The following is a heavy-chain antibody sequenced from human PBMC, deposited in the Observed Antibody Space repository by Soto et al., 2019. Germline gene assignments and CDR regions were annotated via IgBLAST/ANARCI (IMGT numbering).Heavy chain of an antibody. V-gene: IGHV4-31*03. D-gene: IGHD1-1*01. J-gene: IGHJ5*02. CDR3: ARDRGDTTGTTPYNWFDP. CDR1: GCAISSGGYY. Sequence: LSLTCTVSGCAISSGGYYWSWIRHHPGKGLEWIGYIYYSGSTYYNPSLKSRVTISVDTSKNQFSLKLSSVTAADTAVYYCARDRGDTTGTTPYNWFDPWGQGTLVTVSS. CDR2: IYYSGST.